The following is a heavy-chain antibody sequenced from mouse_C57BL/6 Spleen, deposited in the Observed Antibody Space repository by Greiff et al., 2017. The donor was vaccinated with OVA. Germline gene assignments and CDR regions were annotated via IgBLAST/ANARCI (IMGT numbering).Heavy chain of an antibody. Sequence: EVQLVESGEGLVKPGGSLKLSCAASGFTFSSYAMSWVRQTPEKRLEWVAYISSGGDYIYYADTVKGRFTISRDNARNTLYLQMSSLKSEDTAMYYCTREITTVVARYFDVWGTGTTVTVSS. J-gene: IGHJ1*03. CDR2: ISSGGDYI. CDR3: TREITTVVARYFDV. D-gene: IGHD1-1*01. V-gene: IGHV5-9-1*02. CDR1: GFTFSSYA.